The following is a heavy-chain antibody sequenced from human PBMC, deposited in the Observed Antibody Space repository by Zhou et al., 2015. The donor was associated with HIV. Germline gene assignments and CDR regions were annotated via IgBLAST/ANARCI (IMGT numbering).Heavy chain of an antibody. V-gene: IGHV3-33*01. D-gene: IGHD4-17*01. Sequence: QVQLVESGGGVVQPGRSLRLSCAASGFTFTNYAMHWVRQAPGKGLEWVAVIWYDGSDEYYTDSVKGRFTVSRDNSKNTLYLQMNSLRVDDTALYYCARDLDGDYRGDYLDLWGQGTLVTVSS. J-gene: IGHJ4*02. CDR3: ARDLDGDYRGDYLDL. CDR1: GFTFTNYA. CDR2: IWYDGSDE.